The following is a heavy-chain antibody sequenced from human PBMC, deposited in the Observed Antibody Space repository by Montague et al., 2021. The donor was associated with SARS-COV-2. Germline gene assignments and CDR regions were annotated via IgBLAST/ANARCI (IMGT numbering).Heavy chain of an antibody. CDR2: MHFTGKT. J-gene: IGHJ4*02. CDR1: GDSITNHY. CDR3: ARDRFDFGAGRQGTIDF. Sequence: SETLSLTCSVSGDSITNHYWSWIRQPAGKGLEWIGRMHFTGKTNFSPFFSSRLTMSADTSKNQFSLKLTSATAADTAIYFCARDRFDFGAGRQGTIDFWDQGTLVTV. V-gene: IGHV4-4*07. D-gene: IGHD3-10*01.